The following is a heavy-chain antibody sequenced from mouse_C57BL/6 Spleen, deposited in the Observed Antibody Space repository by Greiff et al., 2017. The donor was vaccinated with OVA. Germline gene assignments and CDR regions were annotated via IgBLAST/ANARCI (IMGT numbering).Heavy chain of an antibody. CDR3: TRALGRGGWYFDV. CDR2: ISSGGDYI. V-gene: IGHV5-9-1*02. Sequence: EVKLVESGEGLVKPGGSLKLSCAASGFTFSSYAMSWVRQTPEKRLEWVAYISSGGDYIYYADTVKGRFTISSDNARNTLYLQMSSLKSEDTAMYYGTRALGRGGWYFDVWGTGTTVTVSS. CDR1: GFTFSSYA. D-gene: IGHD4-1*01. J-gene: IGHJ1*03.